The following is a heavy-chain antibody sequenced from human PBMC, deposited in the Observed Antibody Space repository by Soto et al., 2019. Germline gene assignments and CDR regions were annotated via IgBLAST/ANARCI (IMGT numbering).Heavy chain of an antibody. CDR3: ARSSRYQYDSSEGNFDY. Sequence: QVQLQESGPGLVKPSGTLSLTCAVSGVSISSNNWWSWVRQPPGKGLEWIGEMYHTGSTNYNPSLKSRVTISVNKSKNHFSLELKSVTAADTAVYYCARSSRYQYDSSEGNFDYWGQGTLVNVSS. V-gene: IGHV4-4*02. CDR2: MYHTGST. J-gene: IGHJ4*02. CDR1: GVSISSNNW. D-gene: IGHD3-22*01.